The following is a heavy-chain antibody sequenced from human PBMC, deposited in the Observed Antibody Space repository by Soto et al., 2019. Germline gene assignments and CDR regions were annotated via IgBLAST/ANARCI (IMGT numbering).Heavy chain of an antibody. CDR2: ISSSSSYI. D-gene: IGHD2-15*01. J-gene: IGHJ5*02. CDR3: ARASRYCSGGSCYSTGAWFDP. CDR1: GFTFSSYS. Sequence: GGSLRLSCAASGFTFSSYSMNWVRQAPGKGLEWVSSISSSSSYIYYADSVKGRFTISRDNAKNSLYLQMNSLRAEDTAVYYCARASRYCSGGSCYSTGAWFDPWGQGTLVTVSS. V-gene: IGHV3-21*01.